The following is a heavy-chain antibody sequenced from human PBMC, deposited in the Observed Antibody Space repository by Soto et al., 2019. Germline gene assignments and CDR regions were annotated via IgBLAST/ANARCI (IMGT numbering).Heavy chain of an antibody. CDR2: IYPGDSDT. J-gene: IGHJ6*02. V-gene: IGHV5-51*01. CDR1: GYSFTSYW. D-gene: IGHD1-26*01. Sequence: GESLKISCQGSGYSFTSYWIGWVRQMPGKGLEWMGIIYPGDSDTRYSPSFQGQVTISADKSISTAYLQWSSLKASDTAMYYCARAPVGATTNYYYYGMDVWGQGTTVTVSS. CDR3: ARAPVGATTNYYYYGMDV.